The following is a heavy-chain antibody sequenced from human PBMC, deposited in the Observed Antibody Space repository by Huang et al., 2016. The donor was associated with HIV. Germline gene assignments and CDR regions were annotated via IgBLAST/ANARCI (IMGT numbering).Heavy chain of an antibody. CDR2: ISAYNGNT. J-gene: IGHJ6*02. CDR3: ARARGYYYYGMDV. V-gene: IGHV1-18*04. CDR1: GYTLPSYG. Sequence: QVQLVQSGAEVTKPGASVKVSCKASGYTLPSYGISWVRQAPGQGLDGMGWISAYNGNTNYAQKLPGRVTMTTDTSTSTAYMELRSLRSDDTAVYYCARARGYYYYGMDVWGQGTTVTVSS.